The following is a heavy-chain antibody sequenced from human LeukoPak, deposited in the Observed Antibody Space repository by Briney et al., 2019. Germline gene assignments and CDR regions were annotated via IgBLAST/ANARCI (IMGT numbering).Heavy chain of an antibody. CDR1: GDSISSGGYS. J-gene: IGHJ5*02. Sequence: PSQTLSLTCAVSGDSISSGGYSWSWIRQAPGKGLEWIGYIYHGGSAYYSPSLKSRVSISVDKSRNQFSLTLSSVTAADTAVYYCARYFGAGQFKWFDPWGQGTLVTVSA. D-gene: IGHD4/OR15-4a*01. CDR2: IYHGGSA. CDR3: ARYFGAGQFKWFDP. V-gene: IGHV4-30-2*01.